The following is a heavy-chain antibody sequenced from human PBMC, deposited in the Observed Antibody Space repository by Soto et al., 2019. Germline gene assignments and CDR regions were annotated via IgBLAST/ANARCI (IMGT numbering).Heavy chain of an antibody. Sequence: PGGSPRLSCAACGFTFSSYGIHWVRQAPGKGLEWVAVISYDGGNKHYADSVQGRFTISRDNSKNTLYLQMNSLRAEDTAVYYCAKDTYYLDSSGYYVFDSWGQGTLVTVSS. CDR2: ISYDGGNK. V-gene: IGHV3-30*18. D-gene: IGHD3-22*01. J-gene: IGHJ4*02. CDR1: GFTFSSYG. CDR3: AKDTYYLDSSGYYVFDS.